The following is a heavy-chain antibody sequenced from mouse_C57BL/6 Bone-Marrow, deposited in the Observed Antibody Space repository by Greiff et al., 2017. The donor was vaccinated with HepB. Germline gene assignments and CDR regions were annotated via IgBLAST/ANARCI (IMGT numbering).Heavy chain of an antibody. CDR3: PVYDYDGFPYYYAMDY. J-gene: IGHJ4*01. D-gene: IGHD2-4*01. CDR1: GFTFSNYW. CDR2: IRLKSDNYAT. Sequence: EVMLVESGGGLVQPGGSMKLSCVASGFTFSNYWMNWVRQSPEKGLEWVAQIRLKSDNYATHYAESVKGRFTISRDDSKSSVYLQMNNLRAEDTGIYYCPVYDYDGFPYYYAMDYWGQGTSVTVSS. V-gene: IGHV6-3*01.